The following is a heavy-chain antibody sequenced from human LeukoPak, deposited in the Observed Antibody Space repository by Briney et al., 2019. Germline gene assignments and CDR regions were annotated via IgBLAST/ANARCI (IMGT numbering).Heavy chain of an antibody. J-gene: IGHJ4*02. D-gene: IGHD5-18*01. CDR2: INPSGGST. V-gene: IGHV1-46*01. Sequence: ASVKVSCKASGGTFSSYAISWVRQAPGQGLEWMGIINPSGGSTTYAQKFQGRLTMTRDTSTSTLYMELSGLRSEDTALYYCARGGMGIQLWPFDYWGQGTLVTVSS. CDR3: ARGGMGIQLWPFDY. CDR1: GGTFSSYA.